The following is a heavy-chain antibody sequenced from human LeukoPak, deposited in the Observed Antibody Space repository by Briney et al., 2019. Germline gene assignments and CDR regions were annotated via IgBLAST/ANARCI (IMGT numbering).Heavy chain of an antibody. J-gene: IGHJ4*02. D-gene: IGHD3-22*01. Sequence: SETLSLACAVYGGSFSGYYWSWIRQPPGKGLEWIGEINHSGSTNYNPSLKSRVTISVDTSKNQFSLKLSSVTAADTAVYYCARGAQYYYDSSGYPSGSDYWGQGTLVTVSS. V-gene: IGHV4-34*01. CDR1: GGSFSGYY. CDR3: ARGAQYYYDSSGYPSGSDY. CDR2: INHSGST.